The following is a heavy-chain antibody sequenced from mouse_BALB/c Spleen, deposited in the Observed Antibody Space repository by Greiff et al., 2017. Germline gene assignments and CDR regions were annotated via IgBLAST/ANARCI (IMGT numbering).Heavy chain of an antibody. D-gene: IGHD2-4*01. CDR1: GYTFTSYW. CDR3: ARGIYDYAWFAD. Sequence: VQLQQPGAELVKPGASVKLSCKASGYTFTSYWMHWVKQRPGQGLEWIGEINPSNGRTNYNEKFKSKATLTVDKSSSTAYMQLSSLTSEDSAVYYCARGIYDYAWFADWGQGTLVTVSA. V-gene: IGHV1S81*02. J-gene: IGHJ3*01. CDR2: INPSNGRT.